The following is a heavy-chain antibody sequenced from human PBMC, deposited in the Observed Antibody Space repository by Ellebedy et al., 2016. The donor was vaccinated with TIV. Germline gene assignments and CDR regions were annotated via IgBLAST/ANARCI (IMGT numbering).Heavy chain of an antibody. D-gene: IGHD1-26*01. J-gene: IGHJ3*02. Sequence: MPGGSLRLSCTVSGTSISSYYWSWIRQPAGKGLEWIGRIYTSGSTNYNPSLKSRVTMSVDTSKNQFSLNLSSVTAADTAVYYCARVLRRPNGTFYIWGPGTMVTVSS. CDR3: ARVLRRPNGTFYI. CDR1: GTSISSYY. CDR2: IYTSGST. V-gene: IGHV4-4*07.